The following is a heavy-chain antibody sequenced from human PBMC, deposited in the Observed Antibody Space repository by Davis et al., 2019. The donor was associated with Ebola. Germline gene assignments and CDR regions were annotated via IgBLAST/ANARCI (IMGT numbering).Heavy chain of an antibody. CDR2: ISSSSSYI. J-gene: IGHJ4*02. CDR3: ARGPTTVTNDY. CDR1: GFTFSSYS. Sequence: GESLKISCAASGFTFSSYSMNWVRQAPGKGLEWVSSISSSSSYIYYADSVKGRFTISRDNAKNSLYLQMNSLRAEDTAVYYCARGPTTVTNDYWGQGTLVTVSS. V-gene: IGHV3-21*01. D-gene: IGHD4-17*01.